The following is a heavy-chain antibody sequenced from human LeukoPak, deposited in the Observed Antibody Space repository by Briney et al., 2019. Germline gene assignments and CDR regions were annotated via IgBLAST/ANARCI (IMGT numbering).Heavy chain of an antibody. V-gene: IGHV4-4*02. CDR2: IYRSGTT. CDR3: ARRSPYSTGWSSYFDY. Sequence: PSETLSLTCAVSGGSISSTNWWSWVRQPPGKGLEWIGEIYRSGTTNYKPSLKSRVTISLDKSRNHFSLKLTSVTAADSAVYYCARRSPYSTGWSSYFDYWGRGALVTVSP. CDR1: GGSISSTNW. J-gene: IGHJ4*02. D-gene: IGHD6-19*01.